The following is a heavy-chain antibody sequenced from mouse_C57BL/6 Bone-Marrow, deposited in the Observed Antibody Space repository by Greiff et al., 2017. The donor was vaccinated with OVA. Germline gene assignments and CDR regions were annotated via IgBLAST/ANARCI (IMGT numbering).Heavy chain of an antibody. V-gene: IGHV1-52*01. D-gene: IGHD1-1*01. CDR1: GYTFTSYW. CDR2: IYPSDSET. J-gene: IGHJ4*01. CDR3: ARPVSSTVVGAMDY. Sequence: VQLQQPGAELVRPGSSVKLSCKASGYTFTSYWMHWVKQRPIQGLEWIGNIYPSDSETHYNQKFKDKATLTVDKSSSTAYMQLSSLTSEDSAVYYCARPVSSTVVGAMDYWGQGTSVTVSS.